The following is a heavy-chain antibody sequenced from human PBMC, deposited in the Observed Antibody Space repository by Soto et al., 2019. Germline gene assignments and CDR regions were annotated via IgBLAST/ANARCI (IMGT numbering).Heavy chain of an antibody. CDR2: ISAYIGNT. Sequence: ASVKVSCKASGYTFTSYGISWVRQAPGQGLEWMGWISAYIGNTNYAQKLQGRVTMTTDTSTSTAYMELRSLRSDDTAVYYCARDLTTVRGVPYYYYGMDVWSQGTTVTVSS. CDR3: ARDLTTVRGVPYYYYGMDV. J-gene: IGHJ6*02. D-gene: IGHD3-10*01. CDR1: GYTFTSYG. V-gene: IGHV1-18*01.